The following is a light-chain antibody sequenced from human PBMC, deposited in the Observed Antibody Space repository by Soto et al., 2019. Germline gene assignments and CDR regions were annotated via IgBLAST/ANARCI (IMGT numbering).Light chain of an antibody. J-gene: IGKJ5*01. Sequence: EILLTQSPGTLSLSPGERATLSCGASQSVSSMYLAWYQKKHGQAPRLLIYGASSRATGIPDRFSGSGYGTDFTITISRLQHEDFEVYYCQQYGSSPHTFGHGTRLEIK. CDR2: GAS. CDR1: QSVSSMY. V-gene: IGKV3-20*01. CDR3: QQYGSSPHT.